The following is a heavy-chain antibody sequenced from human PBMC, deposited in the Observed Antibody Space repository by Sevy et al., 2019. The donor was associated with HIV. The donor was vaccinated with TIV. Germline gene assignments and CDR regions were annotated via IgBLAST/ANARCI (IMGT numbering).Heavy chain of an antibody. D-gene: IGHD3-22*01. CDR3: VKEGEGYNYDSSGSFGL. CDR2: IVVGSGNT. V-gene: IGHV1-58*01. Sequence: ASVKVSCKASGFTFTSSAVQWVRQARGQRLEWIGWIVVGSGNTNYAQKFQERVTITRDMSTSTAYMELSSLRSEDTAVYYCVKEGEGYNYDSSGSFGLWGQGTLVTVSS. CDR1: GFTFTSSA. J-gene: IGHJ4*02.